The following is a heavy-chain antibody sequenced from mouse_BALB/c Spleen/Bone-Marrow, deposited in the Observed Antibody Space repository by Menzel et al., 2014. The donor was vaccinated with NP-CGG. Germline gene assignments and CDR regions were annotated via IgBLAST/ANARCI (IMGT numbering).Heavy chain of an antibody. CDR2: IDPANGNT. J-gene: IGHJ4*01. V-gene: IGHV14-3*02. CDR1: GFNIKDTY. D-gene: IGHD1-1*01. Sequence: VQLQQSGAELVKPGASVKLSCTASGFNIKDTYMHWVKQRPEQGLEWIGRIDPANGNTKYDPKFQGKATITADTSSNTDYLHLSSLTSENTAVYYCARYRYYGSSYAMGYWGQGTSVTVSS. CDR3: ARYRYYGSSYAMGY.